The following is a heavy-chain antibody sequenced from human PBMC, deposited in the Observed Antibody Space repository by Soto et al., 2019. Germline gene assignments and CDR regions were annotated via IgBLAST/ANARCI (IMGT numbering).Heavy chain of an antibody. CDR2: INHSGST. CDR3: AGARQTRRYSGYDRGNDY. CDR1: GGSFSGYY. J-gene: IGHJ4*02. Sequence: SETLSLTCAVYGGSFSGYYWSWIRQPPGKGLEWIGEINHSGSTNYNPSLKSRVTISVDTSKNQFSLKLSSVTAADTAVYYCAGARQTRRYSGYDRGNDYWGQGTLVTVSS. V-gene: IGHV4-34*01. D-gene: IGHD5-12*01.